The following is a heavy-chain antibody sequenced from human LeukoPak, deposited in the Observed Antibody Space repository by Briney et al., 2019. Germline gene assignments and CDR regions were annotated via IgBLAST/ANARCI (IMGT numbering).Heavy chain of an antibody. CDR2: IYYSGST. V-gene: IGHV4-31*03. CDR1: GGSISSGGYY. D-gene: IGHD1-26*01. J-gene: IGHJ4*02. Sequence: SETLSLTCTVSGGSISSGGYYWSWIRQHPGKGLEWIGYIYYSGSTYYNPSLKSRVTISVDTSKNQSSLKLSSVTAADTAVYYCARGGGSGSREFDYWGQGTLVTVPS. CDR3: ARGGGSGSREFDY.